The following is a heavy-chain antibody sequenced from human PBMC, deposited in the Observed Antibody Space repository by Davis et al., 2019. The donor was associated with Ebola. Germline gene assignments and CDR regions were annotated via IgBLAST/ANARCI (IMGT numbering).Heavy chain of an antibody. V-gene: IGHV3-9*01. CDR2: ISWNSGSI. J-gene: IGHJ4*02. D-gene: IGHD6-6*01. Sequence: SLKISCAASGFTFSSYGMHWVRQAPGKGLEWVSGISWNSGSIGYADSVKGRFTSSRDNAKNSLYLQMNSLRAEDTALYYCAKDAGPIGSSSDYWGQGTLVTVSS. CDR3: AKDAGPIGSSSDY. CDR1: GFTFSSYG.